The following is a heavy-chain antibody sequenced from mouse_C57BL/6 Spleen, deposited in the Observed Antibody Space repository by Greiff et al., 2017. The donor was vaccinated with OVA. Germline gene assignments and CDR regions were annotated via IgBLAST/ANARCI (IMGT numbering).Heavy chain of an antibody. CDR2: IYPGDGDT. CDR1: GYAFSSYW. J-gene: IGHJ4*01. Sequence: QVQLQQSGAELVKPGASVKLSCKASGYAFSSYWMNWVKQRPGKGLEWIGQIYPGDGDTNYNGKFKGKATLTADKSSSTAYMQISSLTSEDSAVYFWARNGDYSYAMGYWGQGTSVTVSS. CDR3: ARNGDYSYAMGY. D-gene: IGHD2-4*01. V-gene: IGHV1-80*01.